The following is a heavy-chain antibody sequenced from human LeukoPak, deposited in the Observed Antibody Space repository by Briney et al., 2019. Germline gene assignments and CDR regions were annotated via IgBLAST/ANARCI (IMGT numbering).Heavy chain of an antibody. Sequence: SETLSLTCAVYGGSFSGYYWSWIRQPPGKGLEWIGEIYHSGSTNYNPSLKSRVTISVDTSKNQFSLKLNSVTAADTAVYYCARGRSGGSCYLSWGQGTLVTVSS. CDR3: ARGRSGGSCYLS. D-gene: IGHD2-15*01. CDR1: GGSFSGYY. J-gene: IGHJ5*02. V-gene: IGHV4-34*01. CDR2: IYHSGST.